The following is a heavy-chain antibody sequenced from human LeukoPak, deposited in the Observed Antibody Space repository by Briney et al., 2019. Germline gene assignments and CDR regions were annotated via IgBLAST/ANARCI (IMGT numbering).Heavy chain of an antibody. J-gene: IGHJ6*03. Sequence: SETLSLTCTVSGGSISSYYWSWIRQPAGKGLEWIGRIYTSGSTNYNPSLKSRVTMSVDTSKNQFSLKLSSVTAADTAVYYCARDRPEGFCSRTSCYGTYYYYMDIWGKGTTVTVSS. D-gene: IGHD2-2*01. CDR3: ARDRPEGFCSRTSCYGTYYYYMDI. V-gene: IGHV4-4*07. CDR2: IYTSGST. CDR1: GGSISSYY.